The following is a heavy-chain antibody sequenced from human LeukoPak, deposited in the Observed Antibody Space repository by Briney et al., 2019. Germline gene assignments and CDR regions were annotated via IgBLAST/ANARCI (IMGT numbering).Heavy chain of an antibody. CDR2: IYPGDSDT. CDR3: ARHSGITGTKWDQMDGVDP. J-gene: IGHJ5*02. Sequence: GESLKISCKGSGYSFTSYWIGWVRQMPGKGLEWMGIIYPGDSDTRYSPSFQGQVTISADKSISTAYLQWSSLKASDTAMYYCARHSGITGTKWDQMDGVDPWGQGTLVTVSS. V-gene: IGHV5-51*01. CDR1: GYSFTSYW. D-gene: IGHD1-7*01.